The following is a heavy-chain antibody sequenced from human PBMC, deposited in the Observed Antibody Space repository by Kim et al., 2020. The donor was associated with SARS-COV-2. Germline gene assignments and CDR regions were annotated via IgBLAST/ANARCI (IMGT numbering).Heavy chain of an antibody. Sequence: TYADSVRGTLTISRDTAKNTMYLQMHSLRAEDTAVYYCTRGTTDAPGIDYWGQGTPVTVSS. J-gene: IGHJ4*02. V-gene: IGHV3-74*03. D-gene: IGHD6-13*01. CDR3: TRGTTDAPGIDY.